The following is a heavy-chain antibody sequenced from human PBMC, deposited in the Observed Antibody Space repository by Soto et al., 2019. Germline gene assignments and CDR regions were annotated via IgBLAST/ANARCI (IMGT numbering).Heavy chain of an antibody. CDR2: IIPIFGTA. CDR1: GGTFSSYA. V-gene: IGHV1-69*13. J-gene: IGHJ5*02. Sequence: ASVKVSCKASGGTFSSYAISWVRQAPGQGLEWMGGIIPIFGTANYAQKFQGRVTITADESTSTAYMELSSLRSEDTAVYYYARDQSSGFDPWGQGTLVTVSS. CDR3: ARDQSSGFDP. D-gene: IGHD6-19*01.